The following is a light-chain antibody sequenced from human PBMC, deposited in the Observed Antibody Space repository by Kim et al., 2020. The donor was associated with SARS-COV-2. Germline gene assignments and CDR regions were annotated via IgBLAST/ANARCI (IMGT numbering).Light chain of an antibody. J-gene: IGKJ2*01. CDR2: DAS. V-gene: IGKV3-15*01. Sequence: SPGERAPLSCRASESVSSNLAWYQQKPGQAPRLLLYDASTRATGIPARFSGSGSGTEFTLTISSLQSEDFAVYYCQQYNDWPPTYTFGQGTKLEIK. CDR1: ESVSSN. CDR3: QQYNDWPPTYT.